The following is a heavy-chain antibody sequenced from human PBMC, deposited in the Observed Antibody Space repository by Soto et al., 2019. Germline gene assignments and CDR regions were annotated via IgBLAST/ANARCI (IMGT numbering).Heavy chain of an antibody. V-gene: IGHV4-39*01. CDR3: ARRVGWSGYYY. D-gene: IGHD3-3*01. J-gene: IGHJ4*02. CDR1: GGSVSSGSHY. Sequence: SETLSLTCTVSGGSVSSGSHYWGWIRQPPGKGLEWIGSIFYTGSTDYNPSLKSRVTISVDTSKNQFSLKLSSVTAADTAVYYCARRVGWSGYYYWGQGTLVTVSS. CDR2: IFYTGST.